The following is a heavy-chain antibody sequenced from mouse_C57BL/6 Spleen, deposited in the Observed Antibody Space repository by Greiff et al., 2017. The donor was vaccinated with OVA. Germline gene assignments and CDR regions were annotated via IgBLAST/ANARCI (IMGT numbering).Heavy chain of an antibody. D-gene: IGHD4-1*01. CDR2: LWSGGCT. CDR3: ARNWDDAMDY. J-gene: IGHJ4*01. CDR1: GFSLPSYG. Sequence: QVQLQQSGPGLVQPSQSLSITCTVSGFSLPSYGVHWVRQSPGKGLEWLGVLWSGGCTDYHAAFISRLSISKDNSSSQVFFKMNSLQADDAAIYYCARNWDDAMDYWGQGTSVTVSS. V-gene: IGHV2-2*01.